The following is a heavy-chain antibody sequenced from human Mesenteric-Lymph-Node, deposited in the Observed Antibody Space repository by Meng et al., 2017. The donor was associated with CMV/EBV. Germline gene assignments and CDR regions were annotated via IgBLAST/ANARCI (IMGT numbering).Heavy chain of an antibody. Sequence: ASVKVSCKASGYTFTGYYMHWVRQAPGQGLEWMGWINPNSGGTNYAQKFQGRVTMNRDTSISTAYMELSRLSSDDTAVYYCARDHSSSCDPWGQGTLVTVSS. CDR2: INPNSGGT. V-gene: IGHV1-2*02. CDR3: ARDHSSSCDP. CDR1: GYTFTGYY. D-gene: IGHD6-19*01. J-gene: IGHJ5*02.